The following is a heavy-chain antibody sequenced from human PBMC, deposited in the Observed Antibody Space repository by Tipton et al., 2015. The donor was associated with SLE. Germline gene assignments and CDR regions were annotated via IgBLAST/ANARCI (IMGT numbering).Heavy chain of an antibody. J-gene: IGHJ5*02. CDR1: GGSLSSYY. V-gene: IGHV4-4*07. CDR3: ARHLAAAARGGWVDP. D-gene: IGHD6-13*01. CDR2: IYPSGST. Sequence: TLSLTCTVSGGSLSSYYWRWIRRPAREGLGWSGRIYPSGSTNYNPSLKSRVTMSVDTSKNQFSLKLSSVTAADTAVYYCARHLAAAARGGWVDPWGQGTLGTVSS.